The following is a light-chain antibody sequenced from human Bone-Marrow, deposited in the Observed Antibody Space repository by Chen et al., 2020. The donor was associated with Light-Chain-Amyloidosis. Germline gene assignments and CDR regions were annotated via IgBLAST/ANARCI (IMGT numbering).Light chain of an antibody. Sequence: EIVLTQSPGTLSLFPGDGANLSRRASQTISSNCLTWYQQKFGQAPRLLIYGSSSRAAGIPDRFTGSGSGTDFTLTINRLEPEDFAMYYCQQYGTSPLTFGGGTKVEIK. CDR2: GSS. CDR1: QTISSNC. J-gene: IGKJ4*01. V-gene: IGKV3-20*01. CDR3: QQYGTSPLT.